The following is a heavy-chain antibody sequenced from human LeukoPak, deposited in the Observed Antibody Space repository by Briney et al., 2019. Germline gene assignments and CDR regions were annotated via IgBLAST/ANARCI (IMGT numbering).Heavy chain of an antibody. V-gene: IGHV3-23*01. CDR2: ISGSGGSA. CDR1: GFTFSSYG. CDR3: ASGYSYGFDY. Sequence: PGGSLRLSCAASGFTFSSYGMSWVRQAPGKGLEWVSAISGSGGSAYYADSVKGRFTISRDNSKNTLYLQMNSLRAEDTAVYYCASGYSYGFDYWGQGTLVTVSS. D-gene: IGHD5-18*01. J-gene: IGHJ4*02.